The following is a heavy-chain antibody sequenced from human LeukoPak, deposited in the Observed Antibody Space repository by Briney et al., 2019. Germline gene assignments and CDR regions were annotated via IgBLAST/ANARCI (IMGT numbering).Heavy chain of an antibody. V-gene: IGHV4-39*01. CDR3: ARIPTVTFFDY. Sequence: NSSETLSLTCTVSGGSISSSSYYWGWIRQPPGKGLEWIGSIYYSENTYYNPSLKSRVTISGDTSKNQFSLKLSSVTAADTAVYYCARIPTVTFFDYWGQGTLVTVSS. D-gene: IGHD4-17*01. CDR2: IYYSENT. CDR1: GGSISSSSYY. J-gene: IGHJ4*02.